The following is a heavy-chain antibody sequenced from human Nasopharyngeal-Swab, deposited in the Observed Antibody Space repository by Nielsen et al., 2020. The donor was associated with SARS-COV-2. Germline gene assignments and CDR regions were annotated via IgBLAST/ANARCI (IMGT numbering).Heavy chain of an antibody. CDR3: AREGEYGAYDAPDY. V-gene: IGHV1-69*10. CDR2: IVSSLGLP. CDR1: ADTFTNSA. J-gene: IGHJ4*02. Sequence: SLQVFCNTSADTFTNSATIWVRQAPAHGLEWMGGIVSSLGLPNYAQKFRGRVTISADRSTTTSYLELSSLRSEDTAIYYCAREGEYGAYDAPDYWGQGTLVTVSS. D-gene: IGHD5-12*01.